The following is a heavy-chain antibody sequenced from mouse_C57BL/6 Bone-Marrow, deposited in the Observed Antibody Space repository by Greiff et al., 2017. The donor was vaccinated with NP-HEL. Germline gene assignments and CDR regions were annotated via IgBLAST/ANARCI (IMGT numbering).Heavy chain of an antibody. V-gene: IGHV1-64*01. CDR1: GYTFTSYW. D-gene: IGHD1-1*01. J-gene: IGHJ2*01. Sequence: QVQLQQPGAELVKPGASVKLSCKASGYTFTSYWMHWVKQRPGQGLEWIGMIHPNSGSTNYNEKFKSKATLTVDKSSSTAYMQLSSLTSEDSAVYYCARSGRVTTVVAKNYWGQGTTLTVSS. CDR2: IHPNSGST. CDR3: ARSGRVTTVVAKNY.